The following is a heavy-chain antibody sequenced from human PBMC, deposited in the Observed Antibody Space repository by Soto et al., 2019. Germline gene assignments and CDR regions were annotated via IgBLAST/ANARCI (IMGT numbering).Heavy chain of an antibody. Sequence: QVQLVESGGGVVQPGRSLRLSCAASGFTFSSYGMHWVRQAPGKGLEWVAVIWYDGSNKYYADSVKGRFTISRDNSKNTLYLQMNSLRAEDTAVYYCARDFGDYSNYGFFDYWGQGTLITVSS. J-gene: IGHJ4*02. D-gene: IGHD4-4*01. CDR2: IWYDGSNK. CDR1: GFTFSSYG. CDR3: ARDFGDYSNYGFFDY. V-gene: IGHV3-33*01.